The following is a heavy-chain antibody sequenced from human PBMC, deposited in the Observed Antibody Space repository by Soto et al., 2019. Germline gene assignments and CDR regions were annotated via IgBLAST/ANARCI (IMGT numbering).Heavy chain of an antibody. J-gene: IGHJ4*02. CDR1: GFTFSSYA. CDR2: ISSNVGST. D-gene: IGHD3-16*02. V-gene: IGHV3-64D*08. Sequence: GGSLRLSCSASGFTFSSYAMHWVRQAPGKGLEYFSAISSNVGSTYYADSLKGRFTISRDNSKNTLYLQMSSLRAEDTAVYYCVKGSRGIMITFGGVIVGLVYWGQGTLVTVSS. CDR3: VKGSRGIMITFGGVIVGLVY.